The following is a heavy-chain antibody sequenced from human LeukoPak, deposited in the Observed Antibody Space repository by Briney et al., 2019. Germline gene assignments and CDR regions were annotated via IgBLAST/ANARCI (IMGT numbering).Heavy chain of an antibody. V-gene: IGHV3-48*03. CDR3: ARDAVAVAGPFDC. CDR1: GFTFSSYE. Sequence: PGGSLRLSCAASGFTFSSYEMNWVRQAPGKGLEWVSYISGSGSTIYYADSVRGRFTISRDNAKNSLYLQMNSLRAEDTAVYYCARDAVAVAGPFDCWGQGTLVTVSS. D-gene: IGHD6-19*01. J-gene: IGHJ4*02. CDR2: ISGSGSTI.